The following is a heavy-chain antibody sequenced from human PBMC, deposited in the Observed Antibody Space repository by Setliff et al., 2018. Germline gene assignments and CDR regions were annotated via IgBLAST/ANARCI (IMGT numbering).Heavy chain of an antibody. CDR1: GASITSDDYF. CDR2: VSHNGSAYYSPSLRTT. Sequence: PSETLSLTCSVSGASITSDDYFWGWVRKSPGKSLEWLASVSHNGSAYYSPSLRTTYYNPSLKSRLTISLDTSKNQFSLKLRSVTAADTAVYYCARTGTYRYFDYWGQGILVTVSS. J-gene: IGHJ4*02. V-gene: IGHV4-39*01. D-gene: IGHD1-1*01. CDR3: ARTGTYRYFDY.